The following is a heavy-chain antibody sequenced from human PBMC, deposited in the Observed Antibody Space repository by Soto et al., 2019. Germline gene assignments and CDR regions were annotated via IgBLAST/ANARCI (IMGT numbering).Heavy chain of an antibody. CDR1: GFTFSSYA. V-gene: IGHV3-23*01. CDR3: AKEGQQLGGGYFDY. J-gene: IGHJ4*02. CDR2: ISGSGGST. Sequence: EVQLLESGGGLVQPGGSLRLSCAASGFTFSSYAMSWVRQAPGKGLEWVSAISGSGGSTYYADSVKGRFTISRDNSKNTLYLQKNRLRAEDTAVYYLAKEGQQLGGGYFDYWGQGTLVTVSS. D-gene: IGHD6-13*01.